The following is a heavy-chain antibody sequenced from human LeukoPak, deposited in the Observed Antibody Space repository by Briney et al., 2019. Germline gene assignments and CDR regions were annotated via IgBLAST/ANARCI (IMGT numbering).Heavy chain of an antibody. J-gene: IGHJ4*02. CDR2: IWYDGSNK. CDR3: ARVCSSSWLDY. D-gene: IGHD6-13*01. CDR1: GFTFSSYG. V-gene: IGHV3-33*01. Sequence: GGSLRLSCAASGFTFSSYGLHWVRQAPGKGLEWVAVIWYDGSNKYYADSVKGRFTISRDNSKNTLYLQMNSLRAEDTAVYYCARVCSSSWLDYWGQGTLVTVSS.